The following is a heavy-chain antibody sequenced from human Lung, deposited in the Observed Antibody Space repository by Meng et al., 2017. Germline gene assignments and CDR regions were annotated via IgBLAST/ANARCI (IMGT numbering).Heavy chain of an antibody. V-gene: IGHV4-34*01. D-gene: IGHD4-11*01. CDR1: GGSLSDYY. Sequence: QVQLQQWGAGLLKPSETLSLTCVVSGGSLSDYYWSWILQPPGKGLEWIGEINHSGSTNYNPSLESRATISVDTSQNNLSLKLSSVTAADSAVYYCARGPTTMAHDFDYWGQGTLVTVSS. CDR3: ARGPTTMAHDFDY. J-gene: IGHJ4*02. CDR2: INHSGST.